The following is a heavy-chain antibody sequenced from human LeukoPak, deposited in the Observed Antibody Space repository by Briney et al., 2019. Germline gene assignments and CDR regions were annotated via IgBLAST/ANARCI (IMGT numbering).Heavy chain of an antibody. CDR3: ARERSNSGYYDAFDI. D-gene: IGHD3-22*01. CDR1: GGTFSSYT. Sequence: VASVKVSCKASGGTFSSYTISWVRQAPGQGLEWMGRIIPILGIANYAQKFQGRVTITADKSTSTAYMELSSLRSEDTAVYYCARERSNSGYYDAFDIWGQGTMVTVSS. CDR2: IIPILGIA. V-gene: IGHV1-69*04. J-gene: IGHJ3*02.